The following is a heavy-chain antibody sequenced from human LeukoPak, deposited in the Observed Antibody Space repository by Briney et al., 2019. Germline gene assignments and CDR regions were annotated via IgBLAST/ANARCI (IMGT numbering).Heavy chain of an antibody. J-gene: IGHJ3*02. CDR2: IFTSGST. Sequence: SETLSLTCTVSGGSISSGNYYWSWIRRPAGKGLEWIGRIFTSGSTDYNPSLKSRVTISIDTSKNQFSLKLSSVTAADTAVYYCARAVSGYAFDIWGQGTMVTVSS. V-gene: IGHV4-61*02. CDR1: GGSISSGNYY. D-gene: IGHD6-25*01. CDR3: ARAVSGYAFDI.